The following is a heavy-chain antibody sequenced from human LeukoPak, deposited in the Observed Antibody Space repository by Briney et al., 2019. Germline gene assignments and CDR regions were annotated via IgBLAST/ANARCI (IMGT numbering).Heavy chain of an antibody. Sequence: GGSLRLSCAASGFTFSSYGMNWVRQALGKGLEWVSSISSGSSYIYYADSLKGRFTISRDNAKNSLYLQMNSLRAEDTAVLYCARVGAKGGWYFDLWGRGTLVTVSS. J-gene: IGHJ2*01. CDR2: ISSGSSYI. CDR3: ARVGAKGGWYFDL. V-gene: IGHV3-21*01. D-gene: IGHD3-10*01. CDR1: GFTFSSYG.